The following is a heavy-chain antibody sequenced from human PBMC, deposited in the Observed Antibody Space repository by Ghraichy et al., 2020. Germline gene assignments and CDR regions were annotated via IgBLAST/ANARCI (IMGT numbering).Heavy chain of an antibody. V-gene: IGHV4-59*08. CDR2: ILYSGST. Sequence: SETLSLTCTVSGGSISTYYWSWVRQPPGKGLEWIGYILYSGSTHYNSSLKSRVTISVDTSKNQFSLKLSSVTAADTAVYYCARQNYDILTGNYIWYFDLWGRGTLVTVSS. CDR1: GGSISTYY. CDR3: ARQNYDILTGNYIWYFDL. J-gene: IGHJ2*01. D-gene: IGHD3-9*01.